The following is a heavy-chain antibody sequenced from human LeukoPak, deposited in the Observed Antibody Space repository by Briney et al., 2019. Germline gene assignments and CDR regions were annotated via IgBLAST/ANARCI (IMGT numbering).Heavy chain of an antibody. CDR1: GFTFSTFA. CDR3: ARAPYYYDTSGFLI. J-gene: IGHJ3*02. D-gene: IGHD3-22*01. CDR2: INSDGSST. Sequence: PGVSLRLSCAASGFTFSTFAMTWVRQAPGKGLVWVSRINSDGSSTTYADSVKGRFTISRDNAKNTLYLQMNSLRAEDTAVYYCARAPYYYDTSGFLIWGQGTMVTVSS. V-gene: IGHV3-74*01.